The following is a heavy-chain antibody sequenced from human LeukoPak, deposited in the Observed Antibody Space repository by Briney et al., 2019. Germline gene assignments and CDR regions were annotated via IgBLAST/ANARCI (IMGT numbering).Heavy chain of an antibody. V-gene: IGHV4-34*01. J-gene: IGHJ6*02. CDR2: INHSGST. D-gene: IGHD2-2*01. CDR3: ARGSFHCSSTSCYESYYYYYGMDV. Sequence: PSETLSLTCAVYGGSFSGYYWSWIRQPPGKGLEWIGEINHSGSTNYNPSLKSRVTISLDTSKNQFSLKLSSVTAADTAVYYCARGSFHCSSTSCYESYYYYYGMDVWGQGTTVTVSS. CDR1: GGSFSGYY.